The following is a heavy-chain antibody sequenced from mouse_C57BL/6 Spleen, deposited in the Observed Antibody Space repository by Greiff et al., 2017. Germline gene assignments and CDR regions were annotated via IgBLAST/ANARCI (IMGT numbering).Heavy chain of an antibody. CDR1: GYTFTSYT. V-gene: IGHV1-4*01. D-gene: IGHD2-12*01. Sequence: QVQLKESGAELARPGASVKMSCTASGYTFTSYTLHWVKQRPGQGLEWIGYINPSSGYTKYNQKFKDKATLTAAKSTSTAYMQLSSLTSDDSAVYYCAKGVNFYDFDYWGQGTTLTVSS. CDR3: AKGVNFYDFDY. J-gene: IGHJ2*01. CDR2: INPSSGYT.